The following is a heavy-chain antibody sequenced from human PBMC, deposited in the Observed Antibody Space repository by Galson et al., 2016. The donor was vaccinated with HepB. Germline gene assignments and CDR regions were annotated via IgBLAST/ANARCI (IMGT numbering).Heavy chain of an antibody. J-gene: IGHJ3*01. D-gene: IGHD3-10*01. CDR2: IDDSGYHI. CDR3: ARDRGYRALDL. Sequence: SLRLSCAVAGLMYTHYAMNCVRQAPGKGLEWVSIIDDSGYHIYYAESVKGRFTSSRDTATNTLYLQMNSLGAEDTALYYCARDRGYRALDLWGQGTTVTVSS. CDR1: GLMYTHYA. V-gene: IGHV3-23*01.